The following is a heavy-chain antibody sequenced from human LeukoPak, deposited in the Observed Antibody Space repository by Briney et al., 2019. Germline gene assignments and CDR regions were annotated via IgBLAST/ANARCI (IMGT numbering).Heavy chain of an antibody. CDR2: ISYDAKSN. D-gene: IGHD6-19*01. CDR1: GFTFSSYG. J-gene: IGHJ4*02. CDR3: AKDPRTGAVSGIFYFDY. V-gene: IGHV3-30*18. Sequence: GGSLRLSCVTSGFTFSSYGMHWVRQVPGKGLEWVAGISYDAKSNYHVDSVKGRFTISRDNSKNTLYLQMDSLRPEDTAVYYCAKDPRTGAVSGIFYFDYWGQGTLLTVSS.